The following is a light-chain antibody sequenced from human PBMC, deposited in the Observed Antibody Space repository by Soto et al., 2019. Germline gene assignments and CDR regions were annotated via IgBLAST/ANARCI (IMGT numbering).Light chain of an antibody. CDR2: DDS. CDR3: QVSDLNVAPPV. V-gene: IGLV3-21*02. J-gene: IGLJ3*02. CDR1: DIGRKS. Sequence: SYELTQSPSVSVAPGQTARITCGGSDIGRKSVHWYQQKPGQAPVLVVYDDSDRPPGIPERFSGSNSGNTATLAISRVEAEDEADYYCQVSDLNVAPPVFGGGTKLTV.